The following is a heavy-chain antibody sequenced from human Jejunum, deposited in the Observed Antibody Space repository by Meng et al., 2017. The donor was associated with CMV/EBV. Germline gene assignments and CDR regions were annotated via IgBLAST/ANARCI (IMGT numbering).Heavy chain of an antibody. J-gene: IGHJ4*02. CDR2: IRNDGNDK. Sequence: GLSLSMSGMHWVRQAPGKGLDWVTFIRNDGNDKYYADSVKGRFTISRDNSKNTVYLQMNSLRVEDTAVYYCAKDKGVRFLEWLSVRGQGTLVTVSS. V-gene: IGHV3-30*02. D-gene: IGHD3-3*01. CDR3: AKDKGVRFLEWLSV. CDR1: GLSLSMSG.